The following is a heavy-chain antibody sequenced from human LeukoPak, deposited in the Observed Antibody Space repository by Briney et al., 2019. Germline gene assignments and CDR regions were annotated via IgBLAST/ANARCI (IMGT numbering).Heavy chain of an antibody. CDR3: AKEDADPAYYYGSGSYAFDI. D-gene: IGHD3-10*01. V-gene: IGHV3-23*01. CDR1: GFTFSSYA. Sequence: PGGSLRLSCAASGFTFSSYAMSWVRQAPGKGLEWVSAISGSGGSTYYADSVKGRFTISRDNSKNTLYLQMNSLRAEDTAVYYCAKEDADPAYYYGSGSYAFDIWGQGTMVTVSS. CDR2: ISGSGGST. J-gene: IGHJ3*02.